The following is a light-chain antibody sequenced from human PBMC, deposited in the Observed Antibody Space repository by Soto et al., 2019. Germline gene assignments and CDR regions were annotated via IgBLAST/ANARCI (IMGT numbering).Light chain of an antibody. CDR2: GGS. Sequence: EIVLTQSPGTLSLSPGERATLSCRASQSVSSNYLGWYQKKPGQPPRLLINGGSSRATGIPDRFSGGGSGTDFTLTIIRLEPEDFAEYYCHQYGSSLRTFGQGTKVDI. CDR3: HQYGSSLRT. V-gene: IGKV3-20*01. CDR1: QSVSSNY. J-gene: IGKJ1*01.